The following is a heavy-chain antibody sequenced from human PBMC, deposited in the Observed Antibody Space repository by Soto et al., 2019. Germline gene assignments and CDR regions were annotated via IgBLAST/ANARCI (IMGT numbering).Heavy chain of an antibody. CDR2: IIPIFGTA. CDR3: ARGPHLYYYDSSGYYTFDY. D-gene: IGHD3-22*01. Sequence: SVKVSCKASGGTFSSYAISWVRQAPGQGLEWMGGIIPIFGTANYAQKFQGRVTITADESTSTAYTELSSLRSEDTAVYYCARGPHLYYYDSSGYYTFDYWGQGTLVTVSS. J-gene: IGHJ4*02. CDR1: GGTFSSYA. V-gene: IGHV1-69*13.